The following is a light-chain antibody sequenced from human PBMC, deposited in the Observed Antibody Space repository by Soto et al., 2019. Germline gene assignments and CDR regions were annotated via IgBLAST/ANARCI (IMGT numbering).Light chain of an antibody. CDR2: EAS. V-gene: IGKV1-27*01. CDR3: QNYNSAPYA. J-gene: IGKJ2*01. CDR1: QGISNY. Sequence: DIQMTQSPSSPSASVGDRVTITCRASQGISNYVAWYQQKPGKVPALLIYEASTLQSGVPSRFSGRGSGTDFTLTISSLQPEDVATYFCQNYNSAPYAFGQGTKLEIK.